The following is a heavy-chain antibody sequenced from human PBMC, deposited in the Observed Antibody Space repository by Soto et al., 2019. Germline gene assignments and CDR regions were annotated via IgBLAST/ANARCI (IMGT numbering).Heavy chain of an antibody. CDR2: ISAYNGNT. CDR3: ARVLTVYYDSSGYTDY. CDR1: GYTFTSYG. J-gene: IGHJ4*02. D-gene: IGHD3-22*01. Sequence: ASVKVSCKASGYTFTSYGISWVRQAPGQGLEWMGWISAYNGNTNYAQKLQGRVTMTTDTSTSTAYMELRSLRSDDTAVYYCARVLTVYYDSSGYTDYWGQGTLVTVSS. V-gene: IGHV1-18*01.